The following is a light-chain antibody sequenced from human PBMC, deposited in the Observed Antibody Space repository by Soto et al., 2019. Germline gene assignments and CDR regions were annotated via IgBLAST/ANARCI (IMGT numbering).Light chain of an antibody. CDR1: QSVSSNY. CDR2: AAS. J-gene: IGKJ2*01. Sequence: EIVLTQSPGTLYLSPGERATLSCRASQSVSSNYLAWDQQKRGQAPRLLIYAASARATSIPDRFSGSGSGTDFTLTISRLEPEDFAVDFCQLYGSSPPRYTFGQGTKLEIK. CDR3: QLYGSSPPRYT. V-gene: IGKV3-20*01.